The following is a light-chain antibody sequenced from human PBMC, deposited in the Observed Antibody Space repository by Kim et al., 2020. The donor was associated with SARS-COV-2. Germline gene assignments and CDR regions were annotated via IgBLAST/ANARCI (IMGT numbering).Light chain of an antibody. CDR2: RNN. J-gene: IGLJ3*02. V-gene: IGLV10-54*01. CDR3: SAWDRSLSAWV. CDR1: SSKCGDQG. Sequence: QTTTLSCPGNSSKCGDQGAHWLQQHQCHTPKVLSYRNNSRPSGISERLSASRSGNTASLSITGLRPEDEADYYCSAWDRSLSAWVFGGGTQLTVL.